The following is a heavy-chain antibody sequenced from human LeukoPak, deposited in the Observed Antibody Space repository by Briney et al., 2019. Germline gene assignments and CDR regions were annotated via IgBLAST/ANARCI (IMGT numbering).Heavy chain of an antibody. Sequence: GGSLRLSCSASGFTFSSYAMHWVRQAPGKGLEYVPAISINGGSTYYADSVKGRFTISRDNSKNTLYLQMSSLRAEDTAVYYCVKDLTYCGGDCYSHFDYWGQGTLVTVSS. CDR2: ISINGGST. D-gene: IGHD2-21*02. CDR1: GFTFSSYA. V-gene: IGHV3-64D*06. J-gene: IGHJ4*02. CDR3: VKDLTYCGGDCYSHFDY.